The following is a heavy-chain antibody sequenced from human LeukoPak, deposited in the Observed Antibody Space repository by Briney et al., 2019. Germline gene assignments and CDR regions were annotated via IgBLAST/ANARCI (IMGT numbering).Heavy chain of an antibody. D-gene: IGHD3-10*01. CDR3: ARVITMIRGAEDN. CDR1: GGTFSSYA. CDR2: ITPIFGTA. Sequence: SVKVSCKASGGTFSSYAISWVRQAPGQGLEWMGGITPIFGTANYAQKFQGRVTITADKSTSTAYMELSSLRSEDTAVYYCARVITMIRGAEDNWGQGTLVTVSS. J-gene: IGHJ4*02. V-gene: IGHV1-69*06.